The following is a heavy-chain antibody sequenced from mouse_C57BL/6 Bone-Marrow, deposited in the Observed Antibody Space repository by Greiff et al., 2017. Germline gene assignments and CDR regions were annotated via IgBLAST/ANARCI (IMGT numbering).Heavy chain of an antibody. J-gene: IGHJ2*01. D-gene: IGHD1-1*01. CDR1: GFNIKDDY. CDR2: IDPENGDP. V-gene: IGHV14-4*01. CDR3: TTVVHY. Sequence: VQLQQSGAELVRPGASVKLSCTASGFNIKDDYMHWVKQRPEQGLEWIGWIDPENGDPEYDSKFQGKATIPADTSSNTAYLQLSSLTSEDTAVYYFTTVVHYWGQGTTLTVSS.